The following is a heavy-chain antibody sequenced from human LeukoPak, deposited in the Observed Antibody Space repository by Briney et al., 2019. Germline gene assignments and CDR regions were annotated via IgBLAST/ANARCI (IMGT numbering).Heavy chain of an antibody. Sequence: SETLSLTCAVSGGSITGHYWNWIRQTPGMRLEWIGYTSYSRTTIYNSYFKGRTTMSIDTSKNQLYLNLTSVTATDTAVYYCAKLGHSDGWYLGAFDIWGQGTTVIVSS. J-gene: IGHJ3*02. V-gene: IGHV4-59*08. D-gene: IGHD6-19*01. CDR1: GGSITGHY. CDR3: AKLGHSDGWYLGAFDI. CDR2: TSYSRTT.